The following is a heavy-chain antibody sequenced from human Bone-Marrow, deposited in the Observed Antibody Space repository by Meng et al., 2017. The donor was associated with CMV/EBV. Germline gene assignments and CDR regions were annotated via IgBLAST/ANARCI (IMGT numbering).Heavy chain of an antibody. CDR1: GGSISSSSYY. D-gene: IGHD6-13*01. CDR3: AREIGGASSWIPKHYYYYGMDV. CDR2: INHSGST. J-gene: IGHJ6*02. V-gene: IGHV4-39*07. Sequence: SETLSLTCTVSGGSISSSSYYWGWIRQPPGKGLEWIGEINHSGSTNYNPSLKSRVTISVDTSKNQFSLKLSSVTAADTAVYYCAREIGGASSWIPKHYYYYGMDVWGQGTTVTVSS.